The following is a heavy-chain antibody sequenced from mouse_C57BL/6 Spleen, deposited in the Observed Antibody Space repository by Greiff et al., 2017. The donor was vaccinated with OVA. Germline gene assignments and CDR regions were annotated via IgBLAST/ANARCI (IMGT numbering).Heavy chain of an antibody. V-gene: IGHV5-6*01. CDR2: ISSGGSYT. CDR1: GFTFSSYG. CDR3: ARQEGNYYFDY. Sequence: EVQGVESGGDLVKPGGSLKLSCAASGFTFSSYGMSWVRQTPDKRLEWVATISSGGSYTYYPDSVKGRFTISRDNAKNTLYLQMSSLKSEDTAMYYCARQEGNYYFDYWGQGTTLTVSS. J-gene: IGHJ2*01.